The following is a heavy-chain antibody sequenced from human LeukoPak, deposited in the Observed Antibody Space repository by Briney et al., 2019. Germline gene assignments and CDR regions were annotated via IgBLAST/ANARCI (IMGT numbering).Heavy chain of an antibody. V-gene: IGHV3-33*01. J-gene: IGHJ4*02. D-gene: IGHD4-17*01. Sequence: GALRLSCAASGFTFSSYGMHWVRQAPGKGLEWVAVIWYDGSNKYHADSVKGRFTISRDNSNNTLYLQMNSLRAEDTAVYYCARTTILDYWGQGTLVTVSS. CDR2: IWYDGSNK. CDR3: ARTTILDY. CDR1: GFTFSSYG.